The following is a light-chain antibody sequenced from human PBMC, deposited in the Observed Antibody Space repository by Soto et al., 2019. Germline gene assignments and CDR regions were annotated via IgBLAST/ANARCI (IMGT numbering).Light chain of an antibody. Sequence: EIALTQSPDTLSLCLGERATLSCRASQSVSSSYLAWYRQKPGQAPRLLIYDASSRATGIPDRFTGSGSGTDFTLTITRLEPEDFAVYYCQYYGASPQTFGQGTKVEIK. CDR3: QYYGASPQT. V-gene: IGKV3-20*01. CDR2: DAS. J-gene: IGKJ1*01. CDR1: QSVSSSY.